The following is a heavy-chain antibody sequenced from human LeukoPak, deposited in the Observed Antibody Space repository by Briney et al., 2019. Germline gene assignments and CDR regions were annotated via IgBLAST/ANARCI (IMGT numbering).Heavy chain of an antibody. Sequence: SETLSLTCTVSGGSISSYYSRWIRQPPGKGLEWIGYIYYSGSTNYNPSLKSRVTISVDTSKNQFSLKLSSVTAADTAVYYCARASGHHYFDYWGQGTLVTVSS. V-gene: IGHV4-59*01. CDR2: IYYSGST. J-gene: IGHJ4*02. CDR1: GGSISSYY. CDR3: ARASGHHYFDY.